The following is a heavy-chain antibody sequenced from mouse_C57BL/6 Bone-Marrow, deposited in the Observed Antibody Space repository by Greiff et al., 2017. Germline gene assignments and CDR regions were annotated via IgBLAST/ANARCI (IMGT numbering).Heavy chain of an antibody. Sequence: QVQLQQPGAELVKPGASVKLSCKASGYTFTSYWMHWVKQRPGQGLEWIGMIHPNSGSTNYNEKFKSKATLTVDKSSSTAYMQLSSLTSEYSAVYYCARSDYYGSSRGYAMGYWGQGTSVTVSS. CDR2: IHPNSGST. V-gene: IGHV1-64*01. CDR3: ARSDYYGSSRGYAMGY. CDR1: GYTFTSYW. J-gene: IGHJ4*01. D-gene: IGHD1-1*01.